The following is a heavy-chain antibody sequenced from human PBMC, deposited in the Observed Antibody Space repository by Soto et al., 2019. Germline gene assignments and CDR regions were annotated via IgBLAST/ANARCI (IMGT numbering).Heavy chain of an antibody. CDR3: ARVGSEQWLGYYYYYGMDV. D-gene: IGHD6-19*01. J-gene: IGHJ6*02. Sequence: PSETLSLTCAVSGYSISSGYYWGWIRQPPGKGLEWIGSIYHSGSTYYNPSLKSRVTISVDTSKNQFSLKLSSVTAADTAVYYCARVGSEQWLGYYYYYGMDVWGQGTTVTVS. V-gene: IGHV4-38-2*01. CDR1: GYSISSGYY. CDR2: IYHSGST.